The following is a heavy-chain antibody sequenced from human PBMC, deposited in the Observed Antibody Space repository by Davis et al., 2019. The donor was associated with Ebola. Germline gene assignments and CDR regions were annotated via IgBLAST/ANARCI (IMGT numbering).Heavy chain of an antibody. Sequence: SETLSLTCAVYGGSFSGYYWSWIRQPPGKGLEWIGEINHSGSTNYNPSLKSRVTISVDTSKNQFSLKLSSVTAADTAVYYCARVMAWAVRGVIDYWGQGTLVTVSS. CDR3: ARVMAWAVRGVIDY. V-gene: IGHV4-34*01. CDR2: INHSGST. D-gene: IGHD3-10*01. J-gene: IGHJ4*02. CDR1: GGSFSGYY.